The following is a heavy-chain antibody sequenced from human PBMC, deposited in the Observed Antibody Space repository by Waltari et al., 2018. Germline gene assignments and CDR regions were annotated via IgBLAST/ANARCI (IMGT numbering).Heavy chain of an antibody. CDR2: ISGSGGST. D-gene: IGHD1-26*01. J-gene: IGHJ4*02. CDR3: AKGLEWELGSCYFDY. V-gene: IGHV3-23*01. Sequence: EVQLLESGGGLVQPGGSLRLSCAASGFNFSSYAMSWVRQAPGKGLEWVSAISGSGGSTYYADSVKGRFTISRDNSKNTLYLQMNSLRAEDTAVYYCAKGLEWELGSCYFDYWGQGTLVTVSS. CDR1: GFNFSSYA.